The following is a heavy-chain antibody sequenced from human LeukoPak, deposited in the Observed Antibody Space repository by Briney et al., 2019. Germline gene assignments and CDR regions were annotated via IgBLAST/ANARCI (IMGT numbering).Heavy chain of an antibody. D-gene: IGHD3-22*01. V-gene: IGHV3-7*01. CDR1: GFTFSNYW. Sequence: GGSLRLSCVASGFTFSNYWMSWVRQAPGKGLERVANINQDGSEKYSVDSVKGRFTFSRDNAKNSLFLQMNSLRADDTAVFYCARDDSSGYYYFDNWGQGTLVTVSS. J-gene: IGHJ4*02. CDR3: ARDDSSGYYYFDN. CDR2: INQDGSEK.